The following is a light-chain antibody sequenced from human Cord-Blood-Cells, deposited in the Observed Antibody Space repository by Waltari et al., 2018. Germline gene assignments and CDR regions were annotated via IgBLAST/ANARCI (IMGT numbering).Light chain of an antibody. Sequence: EIVLTQSPATLALTPVERATLSCRARQSVSSYLAWYQQKPGQAPRLLIYDASNRATGIPARFSGSGSGTDFTLTISSLEPEDFAVYYCQQRSNWPPYTFGQGTKLEIK. CDR1: QSVSSY. CDR2: DAS. V-gene: IGKV3-11*01. J-gene: IGKJ2*01. CDR3: QQRSNWPPYT.